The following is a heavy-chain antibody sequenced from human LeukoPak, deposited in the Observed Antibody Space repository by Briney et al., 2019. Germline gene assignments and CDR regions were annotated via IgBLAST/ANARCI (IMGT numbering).Heavy chain of an antibody. J-gene: IGHJ4*02. D-gene: IGHD3-22*01. CDR2: IIPILGIA. V-gene: IGHV1-69*02. Sequence: SVKVSCKASGGTFSSYTISWVRQAPGQGLEWMGRIIPILGIANYAQKFQGRVTITADKSTSTAYMELSSLRSEDTAVYYCARSRYDSSGYYYYWGQGTPVTVSS. CDR1: GGTFSSYT. CDR3: ARSRYDSSGYYYY.